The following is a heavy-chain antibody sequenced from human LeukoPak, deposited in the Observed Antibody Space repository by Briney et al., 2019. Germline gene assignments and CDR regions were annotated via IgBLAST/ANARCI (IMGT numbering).Heavy chain of an antibody. J-gene: IGHJ6*02. CDR1: GYTFTGYY. Sequence: ASVKVSCKASGYTFTGYYMHWVRQAPGQGLEWMGWISAYNGNTNYAQKLQGRVTMTTDTSTSTAYTELRSLRSDDTAVYYCARRVRYCSSTSCYFRYYYYGMDVWGQGTTVTVSS. D-gene: IGHD2-2*01. CDR2: ISAYNGNT. V-gene: IGHV1-18*04. CDR3: ARRVRYCSSTSCYFRYYYYGMDV.